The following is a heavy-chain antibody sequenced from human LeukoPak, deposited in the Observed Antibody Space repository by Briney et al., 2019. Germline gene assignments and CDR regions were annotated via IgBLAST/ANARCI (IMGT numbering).Heavy chain of an antibody. Sequence: GGSLRLSCAASGFTFSSYGMHWVRQAPGKGLEWVSAISGSGGSTYYADSVKGRFTISRDNSKNTLYLQMNSLRAEDTAVYYCAKASSSSVIQALDIWGQGTMVTVSS. CDR3: AKASSSSVIQALDI. J-gene: IGHJ3*02. D-gene: IGHD6-6*01. V-gene: IGHV3-23*01. CDR2: ISGSGGST. CDR1: GFTFSSYG.